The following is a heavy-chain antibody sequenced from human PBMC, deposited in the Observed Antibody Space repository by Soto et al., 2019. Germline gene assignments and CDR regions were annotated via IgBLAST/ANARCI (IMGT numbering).Heavy chain of an antibody. V-gene: IGHV3-15*01. CDR1: GFTFSKAI. CDR2: IKKLSDGGKA. CDR3: ATALRNHGNDSLFGVDL. J-gene: IGHJ6*02. D-gene: IGHD1-1*01. Sequence: GGSLRLSCAASGFTFSKAIMNWVRQAPGKGLGWVGRIKKLSDGGKADYSSPVDGRFTISRDDSKSILYLQMNSLRADDTGIYYCATALRNHGNDSLFGVDLWGQGTTVTVSS.